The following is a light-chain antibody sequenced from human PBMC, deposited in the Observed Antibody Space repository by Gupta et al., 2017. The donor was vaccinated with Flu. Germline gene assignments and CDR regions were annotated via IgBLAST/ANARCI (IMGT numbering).Light chain of an antibody. J-gene: IGKJ1*01. CDR3: QVFGPFPPRT. CDR1: QSVDNTY. CDR2: GAS. Sequence: APLSCGASQSVDNTYFAWFQQKPGQAPRLLIYGASSRAAGIPDRFSGSGSGTDFTLTISRLEPEDFAVYYCQVFGPFPPRTFGQGTTVENK. V-gene: IGKV3-20*01.